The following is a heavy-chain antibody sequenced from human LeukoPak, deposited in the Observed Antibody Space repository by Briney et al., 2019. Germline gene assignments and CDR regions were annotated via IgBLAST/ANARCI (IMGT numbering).Heavy chain of an antibody. V-gene: IGHV3-21*01. J-gene: IGHJ4*02. Sequence: PGGSLRLSCVASGFTFSDFDMNWVRQAPGKGLEWVSSISTSGSNTYYADSVRGRFTISRHNAKNSIYLQLSSLRAEDTAVYYCARDLYYYDSSGYAPLFDYWGQGTLVTVSS. D-gene: IGHD3-22*01. CDR1: GFTFSDFD. CDR2: ISTSGSNT. CDR3: ARDLYYYDSSGYAPLFDY.